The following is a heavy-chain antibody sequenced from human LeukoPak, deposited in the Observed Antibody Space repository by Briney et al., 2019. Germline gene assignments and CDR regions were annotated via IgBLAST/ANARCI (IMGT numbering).Heavy chain of an antibody. CDR3: GKTYYYDSSGID. V-gene: IGHV1-2*06. J-gene: IGHJ4*02. D-gene: IGHD3-22*01. CDR1: GYTFTGYY. Sequence: ASVKVSCKASGYTFTGYYMHWVRQAPGQGLEWMGRINPNSGGTNYAQEFQGRVTMTRDTSISTAYMELSRLRSDDTAVYYCGKTYYYDSSGIDWGQGTLVTVSS. CDR2: INPNSGGT.